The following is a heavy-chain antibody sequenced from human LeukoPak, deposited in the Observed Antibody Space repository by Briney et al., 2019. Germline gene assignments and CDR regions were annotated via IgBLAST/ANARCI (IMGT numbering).Heavy chain of an antibody. CDR3: AREGGGYFDY. CDR1: GFTFSSYS. D-gene: IGHD2-15*01. CDR2: ISSSSSTI. V-gene: IGHV3-48*01. J-gene: IGHJ4*02. Sequence: PGGSLRLSCAASGFTFSSYSMNWVRQAPRKGLEWVSYISSSSSTIYYADSVKGRFTISRDNAKNSLYLQMNRLIAEDTAVYYCAREGGGYFDYWGQGTLVTVSS.